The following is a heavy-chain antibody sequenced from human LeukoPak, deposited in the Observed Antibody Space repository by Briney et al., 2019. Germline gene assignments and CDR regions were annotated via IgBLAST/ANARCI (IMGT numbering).Heavy chain of an antibody. CDR3: AKSKSGYFRFDL. Sequence: GGSLRLSCAASGFTFTNYAMSWVRQAPGKGLDWISSISASGGSTYYADSVKGRFTLSRDTSMNTLFLQMNNLTADDTAVYHCAKSKSGYFRFDLWGQGTLVAVSS. CDR2: ISASGGST. V-gene: IGHV3-23*01. J-gene: IGHJ5*02. D-gene: IGHD3-3*01. CDR1: GFTFTNYA.